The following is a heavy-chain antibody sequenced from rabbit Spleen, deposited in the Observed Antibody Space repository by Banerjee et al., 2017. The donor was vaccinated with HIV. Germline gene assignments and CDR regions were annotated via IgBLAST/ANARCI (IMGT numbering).Heavy chain of an antibody. CDR2: INIVTGKS. CDR3: TRDDGSGHYIDGYFNL. D-gene: IGHD1-1*01. V-gene: IGHV1S45*01. Sequence: EQLEESGGGLVKSEGSLTLTCKASGVSLNDKDVMCWVRQAPGKGLEWIACINIVTGKSVYASWAKGRFTISKTSSTTVTLQVTSLTAADTATYFCTRDDGSGHYIDGYFNLGGPGTLVTVS. J-gene: IGHJ4*01. CDR1: GVSLNDKDV.